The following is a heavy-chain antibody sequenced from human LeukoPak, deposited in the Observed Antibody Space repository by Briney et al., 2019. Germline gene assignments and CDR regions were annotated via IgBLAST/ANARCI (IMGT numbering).Heavy chain of an antibody. J-gene: IGHJ4*02. D-gene: IGHD6-6*01. V-gene: IGHV1-46*01. Sequence: GASVKVSCKASGFTFTSYYIHWVRQAPGQGLEWMGEINPSGGSTRYAHKFQGRVTMTRDMSASTVDMELSSLRSEDTAVYYCASSIGARLDCWGQGTRVTVTS. CDR2: INPSGGST. CDR3: ASSIGARLDC. CDR1: GFTFTSYY.